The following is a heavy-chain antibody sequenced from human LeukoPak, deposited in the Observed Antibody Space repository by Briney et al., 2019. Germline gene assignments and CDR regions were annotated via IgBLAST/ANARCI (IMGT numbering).Heavy chain of an antibody. D-gene: IGHD3-3*01. CDR1: GGSIIRNIW. J-gene: IGHJ6*02. CDR3: ARLALRFLEWLPVGMDV. CDR2: IGHNGDT. V-gene: IGHV4-4*02. Sequence: SGTLSLTCAVSGGSIIRNIWWSWVRQPPKKGLEWIGEIGHNGDTNYNSSLKSRVTMSVDTSKNQFSLKLTSVTAADTAVYYCARLALRFLEWLPVGMDVWGQGTTVTVSS.